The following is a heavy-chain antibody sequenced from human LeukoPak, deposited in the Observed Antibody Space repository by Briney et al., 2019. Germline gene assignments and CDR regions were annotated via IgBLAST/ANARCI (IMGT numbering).Heavy chain of an antibody. CDR2: MNPNSGNT. D-gene: IGHD4-11*01. CDR3: ARGYSNYDAIRTKSFYYMDV. CDR1: GYTFTSYD. J-gene: IGHJ6*03. V-gene: IGHV1-8*02. Sequence: APVKVSCKDSGYTFTSYDITWVRQATGQGLEWMGWMNPNSGNTGYAQRFQGRVTMTRDTSISTAYMELSSLRSEDTAVYYCARGYSNYDAIRTKSFYYMDVWGKGTMVTVSS.